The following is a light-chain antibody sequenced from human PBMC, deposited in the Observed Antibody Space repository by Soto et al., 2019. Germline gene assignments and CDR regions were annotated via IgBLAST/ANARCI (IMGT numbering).Light chain of an antibody. CDR1: SSDVGYNY. CDR3: SSYTTTNTLCV. CDR2: EVS. V-gene: IGLV2-14*01. Sequence: QSALTQPASVSGSPGQSITISCTGTSSDVGYNYVSWYQQHPGKAPKIIIYEVSNRPSGVSHRFSGSKSANTASLTISGLQAEDEADYYCSSYTTTNTLCVFGTGTKLTVL. J-gene: IGLJ1*01.